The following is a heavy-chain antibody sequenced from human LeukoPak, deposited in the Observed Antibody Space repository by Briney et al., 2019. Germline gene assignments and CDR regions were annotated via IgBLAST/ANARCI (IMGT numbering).Heavy chain of an antibody. CDR1: GYSISSGYY. CDR3: ARLHSRWFGESPFDY. Sequence: PSETLSLTCTVSGYSISSGYYWGWIRQPPGKGLEWIGYIYYSGSTNYNPSLKSRVTISVDTSKNQFSLKLSSVTAADTAVYYCARLHSRWFGESPFDYWGQGTLVTVSS. V-gene: IGHV4-38-2*02. D-gene: IGHD3-10*01. CDR2: IYYSGST. J-gene: IGHJ4*02.